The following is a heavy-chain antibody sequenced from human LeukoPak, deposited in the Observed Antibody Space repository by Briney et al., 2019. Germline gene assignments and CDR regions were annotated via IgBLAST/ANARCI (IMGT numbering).Heavy chain of an antibody. CDR2: IKQDGSEK. CDR3: ARELPGYYMDV. CDR1: GFTFVSNW. J-gene: IGHJ6*03. V-gene: IGHV3-7*01. Sequence: PGGSLRLSCAASGFTFVSNWMSWVRQAPGKGLGWVANIKQDGSEKYYVDSVKGRFTISRDNAKNSLYLQMNSLRAEDTAVYYCARELPGYYMDVWGKGTTVTVSS. D-gene: IGHD2-15*01.